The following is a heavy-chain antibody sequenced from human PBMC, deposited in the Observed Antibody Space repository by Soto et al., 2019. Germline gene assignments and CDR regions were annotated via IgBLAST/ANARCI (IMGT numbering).Heavy chain of an antibody. CDR2: VYYSGTT. CDR1: GGSVSNKTYY. D-gene: IGHD4-17*01. Sequence: AETLSLTCSFSGGSVSNKTYYWSCILQPPGKRLEWIGYVYYSGTTNYNPSLKSRVTISVDLSKNQFSLRLSSVTTADTALYYCARTTAVPNTLRSRYFFDYWGQGTLVTVSS. J-gene: IGHJ4*02. CDR3: ARTTAVPNTLRSRYFFDY. V-gene: IGHV4-61*01.